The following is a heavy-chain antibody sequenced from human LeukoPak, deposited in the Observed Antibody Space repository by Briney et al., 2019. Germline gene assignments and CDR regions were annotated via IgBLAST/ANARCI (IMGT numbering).Heavy chain of an antibody. CDR2: MNPGTANT. D-gene: IGHD2-15*01. J-gene: IGHJ4*02. CDR3: ARGRAAAD. CDR1: GYTFTYND. Sequence: GASVKVSCKASGYTFTYNDINWVRQATGQGLEWMGWMNPGTANTGYSQKFQGRLAMTADTSINTAYMGLSGLTSEDTAVYYCARGRAAADWGQGTLVTVPS. V-gene: IGHV1-8*01.